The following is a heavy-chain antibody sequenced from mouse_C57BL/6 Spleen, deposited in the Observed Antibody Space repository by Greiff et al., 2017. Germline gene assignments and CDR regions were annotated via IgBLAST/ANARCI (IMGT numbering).Heavy chain of an antibody. J-gene: IGHJ2*01. V-gene: IGHV6-6*01. D-gene: IGHD1-1*01. CDR2: IINKANNHAT. CDR1: GFTFSDAW. CDR3: TRALITTVANFDY. Sequence: EVQLVESGGGLVQPGGSMKLSCAASGFTFSDAWMDWVRQSPEKGLEWVAEIINKANNHATYYAMSVKGRFTISRDDSKSSVDLQMNSLRAEDAGIYYCTRALITTVANFDYWGQGTTLTVSS.